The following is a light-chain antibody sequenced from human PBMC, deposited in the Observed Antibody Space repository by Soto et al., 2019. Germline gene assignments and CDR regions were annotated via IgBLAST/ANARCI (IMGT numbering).Light chain of an antibody. CDR2: AAS. Sequence: DLQLTQSPSSLSASVGDRVTITCRASQGISSNLGWFQQKPGKAPQSLIYAASGLQSGVPSRFSGSGSGTDFTLTISSLQPEDSATYYCHQYDTYPRTFGQGTKVEMK. CDR3: HQYDTYPRT. J-gene: IGKJ1*01. V-gene: IGKV1-16*01. CDR1: QGISSN.